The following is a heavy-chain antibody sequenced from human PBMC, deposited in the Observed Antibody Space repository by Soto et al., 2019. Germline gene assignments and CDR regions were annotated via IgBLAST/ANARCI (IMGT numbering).Heavy chain of an antibody. CDR2: MNSDGSNT. D-gene: IGHD3-10*01. J-gene: IGHJ4*02. Sequence: EVQLVESGGALVQPGGSLRLSCAASGFTFSNYWMHWVRQAPGKGLVWISRMNSDGSNTVYADAVKGRFTISRDNAKNTLFLQMNSLRFEDTAVYICATSKGSVSNGPTIYWGQGTLVSVSS. CDR1: GFTFSNYW. V-gene: IGHV3-74*01. CDR3: ATSKGSVSNGPTIY.